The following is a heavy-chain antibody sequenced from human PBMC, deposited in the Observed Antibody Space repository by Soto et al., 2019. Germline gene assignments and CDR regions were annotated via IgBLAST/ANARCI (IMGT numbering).Heavy chain of an antibody. CDR1: GFTFGDYA. J-gene: IGHJ5*02. V-gene: IGHV3-23*01. CDR3: AKDAVPYNGKWDWFDT. D-gene: IGHD1-20*01. CDR2: VGGGGSDT. Sequence: QFLESGGDLVQPGGSLRVHCVASGFTFGDYAMSLVRHAPGKVLEWVSSVGGGGSDTYYAASVKGRFTISRDNSKSTLYLQMNNLRVEDTAVYYCAKDAVPYNGKWDWFDTWGQGTLVIVSS.